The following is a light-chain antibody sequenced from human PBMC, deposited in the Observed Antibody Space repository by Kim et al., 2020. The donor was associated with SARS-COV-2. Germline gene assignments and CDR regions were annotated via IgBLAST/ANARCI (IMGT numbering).Light chain of an antibody. CDR1: ENIRYS. CDR2: QAS. J-gene: IGKJ2*01. Sequence: SASVGDRVTVTCRASENIRYSLSWYQQKPGKAPNLLIYQASILESGVPSRFSGSGSGTDFTLTISSLQPEDFATYFCQQYNSHSGTFGQGTKLEI. V-gene: IGKV1-5*03. CDR3: QQYNSHSGT.